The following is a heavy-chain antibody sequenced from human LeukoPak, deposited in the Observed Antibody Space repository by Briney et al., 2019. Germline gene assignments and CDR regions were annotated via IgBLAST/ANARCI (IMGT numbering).Heavy chain of an antibody. V-gene: IGHV1-69*04. D-gene: IGHD2-21*02. Sequence: SVKLSCKSSVATFSSYAISWVRQAPGQGLEWMGTIIPILNIVNYAQNFQGRVTITADTSTTTAYMEQRSLRSEDTAVYYCAIRLDGGYCGGDCFYLDYWGQGALVSVSS. CDR1: VATFSSYA. CDR2: IIPILNIV. CDR3: AIRLDGGYCGGDCFYLDY. J-gene: IGHJ4*02.